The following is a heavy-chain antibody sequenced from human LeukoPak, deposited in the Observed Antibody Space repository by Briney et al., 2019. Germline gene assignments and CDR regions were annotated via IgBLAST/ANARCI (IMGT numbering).Heavy chain of an antibody. Sequence: SETLSLTCPVYGGSFSGYYWSWIRQPPGKGLEWIGEINHSGSTNYNPSLKSRVTISVDTSKNQFSLKLSSVTAADTAVYYCARGDSSSWYWFDPWGQGTLVTVSS. CDR1: GGSFSGYY. J-gene: IGHJ5*02. D-gene: IGHD6-13*01. CDR2: INHSGST. V-gene: IGHV4-34*01. CDR3: ARGDSSSWYWFDP.